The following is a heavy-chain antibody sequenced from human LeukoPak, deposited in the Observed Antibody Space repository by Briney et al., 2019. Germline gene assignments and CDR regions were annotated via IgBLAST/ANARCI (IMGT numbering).Heavy chain of an antibody. J-gene: IGHJ6*03. V-gene: IGHV4-4*07. Sequence: PSETLSLTCTVSGGSISSYYWSWIRQPAGKGLEWIGRIYTSGSTNYNPSLKSRVTISVDTSKNQFSLKLSSVTAADTAVYYCARADYSSTWSHDYYYMDVWGKGTTVTVSS. CDR1: GGSISSYY. CDR2: IYTSGST. D-gene: IGHD6-13*01. CDR3: ARADYSSTWSHDYYYMDV.